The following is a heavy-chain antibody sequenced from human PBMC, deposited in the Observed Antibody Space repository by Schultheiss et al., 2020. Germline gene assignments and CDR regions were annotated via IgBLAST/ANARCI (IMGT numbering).Heavy chain of an antibody. CDR3: AGGSIFGVVIYYYYGMDV. Sequence: ASVKVSCKASGYTFTGYYMHWVRQAPGQGLEWMGWINPNSGGTNYAQKFQGWVTMTRDTSISTAYMELSSLRSDDTAVYYCAGGSIFGVVIYYYYGMDVWGEGTTVTVSS. CDR2: INPNSGGT. D-gene: IGHD3-3*01. CDR1: GYTFTGYY. J-gene: IGHJ6*04. V-gene: IGHV1-2*04.